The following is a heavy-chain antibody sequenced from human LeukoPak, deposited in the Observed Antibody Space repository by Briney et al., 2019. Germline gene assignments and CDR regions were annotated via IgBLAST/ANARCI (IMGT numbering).Heavy chain of an antibody. CDR2: VNPNTGAT. CDR3: ARVDVVATIGYFDP. CDR1: GYTFTDYY. J-gene: IGHJ5*02. Sequence: DSVKVSCKASGYTFTDYYIHWVRQAPGQGLEWMGWVNPNTGATNYAQKFQGRVTMTRDTSITTAYMEVNRLRSDDTAVYYCARVDVVATIGYFDPWGQGTLVTVSS. D-gene: IGHD5-12*01. V-gene: IGHV1-2*02.